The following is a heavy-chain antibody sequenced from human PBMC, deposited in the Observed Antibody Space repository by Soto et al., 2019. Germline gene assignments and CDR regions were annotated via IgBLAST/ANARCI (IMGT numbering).Heavy chain of an antibody. D-gene: IGHD4-4*01. CDR1: GGSISSSSYY. V-gene: IGHV4-39*01. CDR2: IYYSGST. Sequence: SETLSLTCTVSGGSISSSSYYWGWIRQPPGKGLEWIGSIYYSGSTYYNPSLKSRVTISVDTSKNQFSLKLSSVTAADTAVYYCARLPFEYSNPYPNMDVWGKGTTVTVSS. CDR3: ARLPFEYSNPYPNMDV. J-gene: IGHJ6*03.